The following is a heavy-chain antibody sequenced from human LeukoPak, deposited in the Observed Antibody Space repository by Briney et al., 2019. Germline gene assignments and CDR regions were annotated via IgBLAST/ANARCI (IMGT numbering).Heavy chain of an antibody. J-gene: IGHJ6*03. Sequence: GGSLRLSCAASGFTFSSYWMSWVRQAPGKGLEWVANIKQDGSEKYYVDSVKGRFTISRDNAKNSLYLQMNSLRAEDTAVYHCARGTRPFAYYYYYMDVWGKGTTVTISS. CDR2: IKQDGSEK. CDR3: ARGTRPFAYYYYYMDV. V-gene: IGHV3-7*01. CDR1: GFTFSSYW. D-gene: IGHD2-2*01.